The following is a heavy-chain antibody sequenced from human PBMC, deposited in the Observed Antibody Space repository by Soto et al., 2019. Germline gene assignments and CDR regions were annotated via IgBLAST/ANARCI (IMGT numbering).Heavy chain of an antibody. CDR3: ARGAVAGRPFDY. J-gene: IGHJ4*02. CDR2: ISSSGSTI. V-gene: IGHV3-48*01. D-gene: IGHD6-19*01. CDR1: GFTFSSYS. Sequence: GSLRLSCTASGFTFSSYSMSWVRQAPGKGLEWLSYISSSGSTIYHAESVKGRFTISRDNAKKSLYLQVSSVRAEDTAVYYCARGAVAGRPFDYWGQGT.